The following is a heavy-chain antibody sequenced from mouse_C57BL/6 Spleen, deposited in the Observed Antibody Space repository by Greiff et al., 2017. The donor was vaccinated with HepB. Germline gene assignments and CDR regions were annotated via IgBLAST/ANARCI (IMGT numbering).Heavy chain of an antibody. CDR3: ARDLYDGYGGFAY. CDR1: GYSITSGYD. J-gene: IGHJ3*01. CDR2: ISYSGST. D-gene: IGHD2-3*01. Sequence: EVKLQESGPGMVKPSQSLSLTCTVTGYSITSGYDWHWIRHFPGNKLEWMGYISYSGSTNYNPSLKSRISITHDTSKNHFFLKLNSVTTEDTATYYCARDLYDGYGGFAYWGQGTLVTVSA. V-gene: IGHV3-1*01.